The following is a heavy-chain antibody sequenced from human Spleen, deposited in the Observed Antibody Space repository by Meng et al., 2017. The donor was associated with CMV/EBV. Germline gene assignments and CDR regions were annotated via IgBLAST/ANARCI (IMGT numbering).Heavy chain of an antibody. D-gene: IGHD4-11*01. CDR3: ARERGLQSVYYYYGMDV. V-gene: IGHV3-21*01. J-gene: IGHJ6*02. Sequence: GGSLRLSCAASGFTFSSYSMNWVRQAPGKGLEWVSSISSSSSYIYYADSVKGRFTISRDNSKNTLHLQMNSLRAEDTAVYYCARERGLQSVYYYYGMDVWGQGTTVTVSS. CDR1: GFTFSSYS. CDR2: ISSSSSYI.